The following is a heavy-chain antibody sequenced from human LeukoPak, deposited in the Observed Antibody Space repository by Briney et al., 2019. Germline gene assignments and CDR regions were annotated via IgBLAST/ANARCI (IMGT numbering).Heavy chain of an antibody. D-gene: IGHD3-10*01. CDR2: ISAYNGNT. CDR1: GYTFTSYG. V-gene: IGHV1-18*04. Sequence: ASVKVSCKASGYTFTSYGISWVRQAPGQGLEWMGWISAYNGNTNYAQKLQGRVTMTTDTSTSTAYMELRSLRSDDTAVYYCARALLWFGEYYFDYWGQGTLVTVSS. CDR3: ARALLWFGEYYFDY. J-gene: IGHJ4*02.